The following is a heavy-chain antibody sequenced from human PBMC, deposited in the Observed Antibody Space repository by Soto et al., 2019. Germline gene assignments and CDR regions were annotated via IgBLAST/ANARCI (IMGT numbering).Heavy chain of an antibody. J-gene: IGHJ4*02. V-gene: IGHV3-15*01. D-gene: IGHD1-20*01. Sequence: GGSLRLSCAASGFTFSNAWMSWVRQAPGKGLEWVGRIKRKTDDGTTDYAAPMKGRFTISRDDSKNTLYLQMNNLKTEDTAVYYCSTRGSRYNWNYFDYWGQGTLVTVSS. CDR2: IKRKTDDGTT. CDR1: GFTFSNAW. CDR3: STRGSRYNWNYFDY.